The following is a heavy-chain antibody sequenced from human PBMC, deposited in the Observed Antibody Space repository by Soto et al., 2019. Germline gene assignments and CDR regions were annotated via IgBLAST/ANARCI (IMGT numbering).Heavy chain of an antibody. V-gene: IGHV1-69*06. J-gene: IGHJ6*02. Sequence: ASVKVSCKASGGTFSSYAISWVRQAPGQGLEWMGGIIPIFGTANYAQKFQGRVTITADKSTSTAYMELSSLRSEDTAVYYCARGYHYYDSSGYYPAYYYYGMDVWGQGTTVTVS. CDR2: IIPIFGTA. CDR3: ARGYHYYDSSGYYPAYYYYGMDV. CDR1: GGTFSSYA. D-gene: IGHD3-22*01.